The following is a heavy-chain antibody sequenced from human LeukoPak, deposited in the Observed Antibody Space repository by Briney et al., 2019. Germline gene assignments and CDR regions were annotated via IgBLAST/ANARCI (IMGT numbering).Heavy chain of an antibody. V-gene: IGHV3-23*01. CDR2: IGGGDER. CDR3: ARDAWSRNGIYDPFGV. J-gene: IGHJ3*01. CDR1: GFTFSEFT. D-gene: IGHD2/OR15-2a*01. Sequence: GGSLRLSCAASGFTFSEFTMSWVRQAPGKGLEWVSTIGGGDERYFADSVKGRFTISRDDSKNTMSLQMNGLRPGDTAVYYCARDAWSRNGIYDPFGVWGQGTMVTVSS.